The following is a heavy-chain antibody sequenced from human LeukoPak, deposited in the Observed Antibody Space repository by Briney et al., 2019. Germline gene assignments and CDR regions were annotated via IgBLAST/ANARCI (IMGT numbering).Heavy chain of an antibody. J-gene: IGHJ4*02. V-gene: IGHV4-34*01. CDR1: GGSFSGYY. Sequence: SETLSLTCAVYGGSFSGYYWSWIRQPPGKGLVWIGEINHRGSTNYNPSLKSRVTISVDTSKNQFSLKLSSVTAADTAVYYCARAGWIQARRPFDYWGQGTLVTVSS. CDR2: INHRGST. CDR3: ARAGWIQARRPFDY. D-gene: IGHD5-18*01.